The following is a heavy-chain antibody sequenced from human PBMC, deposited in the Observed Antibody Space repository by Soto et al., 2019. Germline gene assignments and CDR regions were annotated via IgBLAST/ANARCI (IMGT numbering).Heavy chain of an antibody. CDR2: IIPIFGTA. J-gene: IGHJ6*02. CDR3: ARDLGQQRGRGRTFTDYYYDGMDV. Sequence: QVQLVQSGAEVKKPGSSVKVSCKASGGTFSSYAISWVRQAPGQGLEWMGGIIPIFGTANYAQKFQGRVTITADKYTSTAYMELSSLRSEDRAVYYCARDLGQQRGRGRTFTDYYYDGMDVWGQGTTVTVSS. D-gene: IGHD6-13*01. V-gene: IGHV1-69*06. CDR1: GGTFSSYA.